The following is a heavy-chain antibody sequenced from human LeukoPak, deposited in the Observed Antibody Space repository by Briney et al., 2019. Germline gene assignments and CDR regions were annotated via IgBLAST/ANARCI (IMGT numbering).Heavy chain of an antibody. Sequence: PGGCLRLSWAASGLTFSTYGMRWIRQAPGKGVEWDSSIGGGGTTSYADSVKGRFTISRDLSKITVYLQMNSLRAEDTAVYYCAQDRGARYPFGMDVWGQGTTVTVSS. J-gene: IGHJ6*02. CDR3: AQDRGARYPFGMDV. CDR2: IGGGGTT. D-gene: IGHD2-2*01. V-gene: IGHV3-23*01. CDR1: GLTFSTYG.